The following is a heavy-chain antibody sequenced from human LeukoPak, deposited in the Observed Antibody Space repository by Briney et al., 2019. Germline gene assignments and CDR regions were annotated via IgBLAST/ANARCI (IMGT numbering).Heavy chain of an antibody. D-gene: IGHD3-3*01. Sequence: GGSLRLSCAASGFTFSSYAMSWVRQAPGKGLEWVSAISGSGGSTYYADSVKGRFTISRDNSKNTLYLQMNSLRAEDTAVYYCAFTMGQNYDFWSGSSEGAFDIWGQGTMVTVSS. CDR1: GFTFSSYA. CDR2: ISGSGGST. V-gene: IGHV3-23*01. CDR3: AFTMGQNYDFWSGSSEGAFDI. J-gene: IGHJ3*02.